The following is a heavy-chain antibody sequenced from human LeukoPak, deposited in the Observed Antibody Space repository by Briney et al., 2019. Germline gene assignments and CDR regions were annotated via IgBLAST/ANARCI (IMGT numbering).Heavy chain of an antibody. CDR1: AFTYSTYC. CDR3: ARSDNSDYYWFAP. CDR2: IRQDGTEK. J-gene: IGHJ5*02. Sequence: GGSLRLSCAASAFTYSTYCMNWVRQAPGKGLEWVANIRQDGTEKHYVDSVKGRFTIFRDNARNSVYLQMNSLRVDDTAVYYCARSDNSDYYWFAPRGQGTQVTVSS. V-gene: IGHV3-7*01. D-gene: IGHD3-22*01.